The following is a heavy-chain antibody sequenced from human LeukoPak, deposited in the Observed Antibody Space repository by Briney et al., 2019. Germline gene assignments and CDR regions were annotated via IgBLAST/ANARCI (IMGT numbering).Heavy chain of an antibody. J-gene: IGHJ4*02. CDR1: GGSISSSNW. CDR2: IYHSGST. D-gene: IGHD5-18*01. Sequence: SGTLSLTCAVSGGSISSSNWWSWVRQPPGKGLEWIGEIYHSGSTNYNPSLKSRVTISVDKSKNQFSLKLSSVTAADTAVYYCARVVGGYSYGYSGRHFDYWGQRTLVTVSS. V-gene: IGHV4-4*02. CDR3: ARVVGGYSYGYSGRHFDY.